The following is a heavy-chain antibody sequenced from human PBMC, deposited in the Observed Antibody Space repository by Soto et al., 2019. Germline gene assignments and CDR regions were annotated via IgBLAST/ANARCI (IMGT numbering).Heavy chain of an antibody. CDR2: ISYSGNT. CDR3: ARAPMVLSRSYFDS. CDR1: GCSIRNFY. Sequence: SDTLSLTCPVTGCSIRNFYWSWIRQPPGKGLEWIGYISYSGNTNYNPSLKSRVSISVDTSKNQLSLNLTSVTAADTAVYYCARAPMVLSRSYFDSWGQGTPVTVSP. V-gene: IGHV4-59*01. D-gene: IGHD2-8*01. J-gene: IGHJ4*02.